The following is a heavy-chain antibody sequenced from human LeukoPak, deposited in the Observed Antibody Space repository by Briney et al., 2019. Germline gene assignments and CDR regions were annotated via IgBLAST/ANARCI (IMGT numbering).Heavy chain of an antibody. D-gene: IGHD6-19*01. CDR1: GGTFSSYA. CDR3: ARDRSRYSSGDYYYGMDV. Sequence: SVKVSCKASGGTFSSYAISWVRQAPGQGLEWMGGIIPIFGTANYAQKFQGRVTITADESTSTAYMELSSLRSEDTAVYYCARDRSRYSSGDYYYGMDVWGQGITVTVSS. V-gene: IGHV1-69*01. J-gene: IGHJ6*02. CDR2: IIPIFGTA.